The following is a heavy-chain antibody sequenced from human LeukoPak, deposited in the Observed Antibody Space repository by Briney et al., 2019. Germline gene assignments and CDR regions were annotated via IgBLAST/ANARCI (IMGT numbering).Heavy chain of an antibody. V-gene: IGHV4-59*12. J-gene: IGHJ4*02. D-gene: IGHD2-2*01. CDR1: GGSISSYY. CDR3: ARRKIGYCSSTSCYAPGFDY. CDR2: IYHSGST. Sequence: SETLSLTCTVFGGSISSYYWSWIRQPPGKGLEWIGYIYHSGSTYYNPSLKSRVTISVDRSKNQFSLKLSSVTAADTAVYYCARRKIGYCSSTSCYAPGFDYWGQGTLVTVSS.